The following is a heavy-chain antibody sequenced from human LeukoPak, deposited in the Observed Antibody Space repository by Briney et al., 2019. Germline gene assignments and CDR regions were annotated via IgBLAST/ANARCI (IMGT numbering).Heavy chain of an antibody. Sequence: ASLKVSSKASGYTFTTYEINWVRQAAGQGLERMGWMNPNSGNKGYAQKFQGRVTMTRNNSISTAYMELSSLRSEDTAVYYCARGLRRRAFDIWGQGTMVTVSS. V-gene: IGHV1-8*01. CDR1: GYTFTTYE. CDR2: MNPNSGNK. CDR3: ARGLRRRAFDI. J-gene: IGHJ3*02.